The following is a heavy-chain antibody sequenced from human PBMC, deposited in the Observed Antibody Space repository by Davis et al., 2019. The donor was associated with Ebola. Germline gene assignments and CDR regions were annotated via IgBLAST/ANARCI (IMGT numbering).Heavy chain of an antibody. J-gene: IGHJ4*02. V-gene: IGHV4-39*07. CDR3: AGADGNTLDY. Sequence: MPSETLSLTCTVSGASINSGTYYWGWIRRPPGKGLEWIGSVSYSGSPYYSPSLNSRVTISVDRSKNQFSLQLTSVTAADTAVYYCAGADGNTLDYWGQGTLVTVSS. CDR2: VSYSGSP. D-gene: IGHD2/OR15-2a*01. CDR1: GASINSGTYY.